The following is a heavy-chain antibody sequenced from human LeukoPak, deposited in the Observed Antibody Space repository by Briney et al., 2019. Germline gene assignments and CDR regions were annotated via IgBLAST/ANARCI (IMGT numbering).Heavy chain of an antibody. V-gene: IGHV4-39*01. CDR1: GGSISSSSYY. CDR3: ASGGTYYYGSGSYWGYFDY. CDR2: IYYSGST. Sequence: SETLSLTCTVSGGSISSSSYYWGWIRQPPGKGLEWIGSIYYSGSTYYNPSLKSRVTVSVDTSKNQFSLKLSSVTAADAAVYYCASGGTYYYGSGSYWGYFDYWGQGTLVTVSS. J-gene: IGHJ4*02. D-gene: IGHD3-10*01.